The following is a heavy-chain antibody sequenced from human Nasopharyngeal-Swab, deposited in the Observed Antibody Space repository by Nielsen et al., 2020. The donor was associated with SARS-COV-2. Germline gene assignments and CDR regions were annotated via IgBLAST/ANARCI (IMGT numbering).Heavy chain of an antibody. J-gene: IGHJ4*02. CDR1: GFTFSPYT. CDR3: ARERGGGYGDY. Sequence: LTWATSGFTFSPYTMTWVRQAPGKGLQWISYITSGNSVQYADSVRGRFTISRDNAKNSLYLQMNSLTAEDTAVYYCARERGGGYGDYWGQGTLVTVSS. CDR2: ITSGNSV. V-gene: IGHV3-48*04. D-gene: IGHD5-12*01.